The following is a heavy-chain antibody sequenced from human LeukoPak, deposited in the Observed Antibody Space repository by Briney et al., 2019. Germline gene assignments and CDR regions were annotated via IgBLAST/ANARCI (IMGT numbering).Heavy chain of an antibody. CDR3: ARQDIVVVGAFDI. CDR1: GYTFTSYY. Sequence: ASVTVSCKASGYTFTSYYMHWVRQAPGQGLEWMGIINPSGGSTSYAQKFQGRVTMTRDTSTSTVYMELSSLRSEDTAAYYCARQDIVVVGAFDIWGQGTMVTVSS. V-gene: IGHV1-46*01. D-gene: IGHD2-15*01. CDR2: INPSGGST. J-gene: IGHJ3*02.